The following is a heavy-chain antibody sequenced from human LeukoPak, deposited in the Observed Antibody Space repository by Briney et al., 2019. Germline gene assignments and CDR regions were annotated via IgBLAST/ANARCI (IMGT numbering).Heavy chain of an antibody. Sequence: PSETLSLTCTVSGGSISSYYWSWIRQPPGRGLEWIGYIYYSGSTNYSPSLKSRVTISVDTSKNQFSLKLSSVTAADTAVYYCARDTGDTNWIDPWGQGTLVTVSS. D-gene: IGHD3-16*01. CDR2: IYYSGST. V-gene: IGHV4-59*01. CDR1: GGSISSYY. CDR3: ARDTGDTNWIDP. J-gene: IGHJ5*02.